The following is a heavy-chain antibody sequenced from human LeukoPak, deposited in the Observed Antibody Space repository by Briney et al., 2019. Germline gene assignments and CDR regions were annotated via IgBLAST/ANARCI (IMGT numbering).Heavy chain of an antibody. D-gene: IGHD2-2*01. V-gene: IGHV4-39*01. Sequence: PSETLSLTCTVSGGSISSSSYYWGWIRQPPGKGLEWIGHIYYSGSTYFNPSLKSRVTISVDTSKNQFSLKLSSVTAADTAVYYCARRAYCSTTSCYVPFDYWGQGTLVTVSS. CDR2: IYYSGST. J-gene: IGHJ4*02. CDR1: GGSISSSSYY. CDR3: ARRAYCSTTSCYVPFDY.